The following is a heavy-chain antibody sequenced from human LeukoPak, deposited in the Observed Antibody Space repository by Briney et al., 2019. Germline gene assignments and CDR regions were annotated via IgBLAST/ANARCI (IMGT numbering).Heavy chain of an antibody. CDR2: IYSDGST. CDR3: ARERGRGRDSPWFDY. V-gene: IGHV3-53*01. D-gene: IGHD1-26*01. Sequence: GGSLRLSCAASGFIVSGDFMSWVRQAPGKGLEWVSVIYSDGSTYYADSVKGRFTISRDDPKNTLDLQMTGLRAEDTAVYYCARERGRGRDSPWFDYWGQGTLVTVSS. J-gene: IGHJ4*02. CDR1: GFIVSGDF.